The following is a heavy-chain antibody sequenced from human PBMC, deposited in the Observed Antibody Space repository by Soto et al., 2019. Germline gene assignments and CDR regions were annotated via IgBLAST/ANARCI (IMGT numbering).Heavy chain of an antibody. D-gene: IGHD1-7*01. Sequence: GGSLRLSCAASGFTFSSYAMSWVRQAPGKGLEWVSAISGSGGSTYYADSVKGRFTISRDNSKNTLYLQMNSLRAEDTAVYYCANLVSVPGTTHYYYYGMDVWGQGTTVTVSS. V-gene: IGHV3-23*01. CDR1: GFTFSSYA. CDR2: ISGSGGST. CDR3: ANLVSVPGTTHYYYYGMDV. J-gene: IGHJ6*02.